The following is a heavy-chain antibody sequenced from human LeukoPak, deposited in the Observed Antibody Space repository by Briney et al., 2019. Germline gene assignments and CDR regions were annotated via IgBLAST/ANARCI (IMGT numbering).Heavy chain of an antibody. V-gene: IGHV1-46*01. CDR2: INPSGGST. J-gene: IGHJ3*02. D-gene: IGHD3-10*01. CDR1: GYTFTSYY. CDR3: ARDPKRGFQADDAFDS. Sequence: ASVKVSCKASGYTFTSYYMHWVRQAPGQGLEWMGIINPSGGSTSYAQKFQGRVTMTRDMSTSTVYMELSSLRSEDTAVYCCARDPKRGFQADDAFDSWGQGTMVTVSS.